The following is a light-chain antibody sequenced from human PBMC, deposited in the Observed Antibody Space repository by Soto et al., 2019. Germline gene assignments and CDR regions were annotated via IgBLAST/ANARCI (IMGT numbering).Light chain of an antibody. V-gene: IGKV1-39*01. CDR1: QSISTW. Sequence: DIQMTQSPSTLSASVGDRVTITCRASQSISTWLAWYQQKPGKAPNLLIYAASSLHSGVPSRFSGSGSGTDFTLTISSLRPEDFATYYCQQSYSTPLTFGQGTRLEI. CDR2: AAS. CDR3: QQSYSTPLT. J-gene: IGKJ5*01.